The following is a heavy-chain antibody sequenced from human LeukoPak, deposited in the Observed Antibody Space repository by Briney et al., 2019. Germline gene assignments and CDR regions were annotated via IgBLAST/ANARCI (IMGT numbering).Heavy chain of an antibody. CDR3: ARLDVDTAMVRMGLDP. J-gene: IGHJ5*02. Sequence: GGSLRLSCAASGFTFSSYWMHWVRQAPGKGLVWVSRINSDGSSTSYADSVKGRFTISRDNAMNTLYLQMDSLRAEDTAVYYCARLDVDTAMVRMGLDPWGQGTLVTVSS. V-gene: IGHV3-74*01. CDR2: INSDGSST. CDR1: GFTFSSYW. D-gene: IGHD5-18*01.